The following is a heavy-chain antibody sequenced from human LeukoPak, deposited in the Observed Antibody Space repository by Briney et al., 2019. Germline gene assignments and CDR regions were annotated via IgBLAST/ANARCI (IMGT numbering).Heavy chain of an antibody. Sequence: VASVKVSCKASGYTFTGYYMHWVRQAPGQGLEWMGWINPNSGGTNYAQKFQGRVTMTRDTSISTAYMELSRLRSDDTAVYYCAREERGPDYVWGSYRSNWFDPWGQGTLVTVSS. CDR3: AREERGPDYVWGSYRSNWFDP. CDR1: GYTFTGYY. CDR2: INPNSGGT. D-gene: IGHD3-16*02. J-gene: IGHJ5*02. V-gene: IGHV1-2*02.